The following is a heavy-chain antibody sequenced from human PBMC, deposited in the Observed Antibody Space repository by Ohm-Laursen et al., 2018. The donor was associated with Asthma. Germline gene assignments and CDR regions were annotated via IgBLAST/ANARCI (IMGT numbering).Heavy chain of an antibody. D-gene: IGHD5-24*01. J-gene: IGHJ4*02. CDR1: GSSISSYY. V-gene: IGHV4-59*01. CDR2: IYSTGST. CDR3: ARGRGYNLY. Sequence: SETLSLTCTVSGSSISSYYWGWIRQPPGKGLEWIGYIYSTGSTNYNPSLESRVTISIDTSTNQFSLKLSSVTAADTAVYYCARGRGYNLYWGQGTLVTVSS.